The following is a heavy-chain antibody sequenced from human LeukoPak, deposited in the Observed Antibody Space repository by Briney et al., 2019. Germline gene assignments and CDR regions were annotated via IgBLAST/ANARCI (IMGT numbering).Heavy chain of an antibody. V-gene: IGHV3-23*01. CDR1: GFTFSSYS. J-gene: IGHJ4*02. CDR2: ISGSGGST. Sequence: GGSLRLSCAASGFTFSSYSMNWVRQAPGKGLEWVSTISGSGGSTYYADSVKGRFTISRDNSKNTLYLQMNSLRAEDTAVYYCAKEDTIFGVVIPPFDYWGQGTLVTVSS. D-gene: IGHD3-3*01. CDR3: AKEDTIFGVVIPPFDY.